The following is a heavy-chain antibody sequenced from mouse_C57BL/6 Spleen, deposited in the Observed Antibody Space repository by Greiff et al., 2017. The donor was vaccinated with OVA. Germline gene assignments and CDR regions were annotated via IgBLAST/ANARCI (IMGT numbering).Heavy chain of an antibody. V-gene: IGHV1-26*01. CDR1: GYTFTDYY. CDR2: INPNNGGT. Sequence: VQLQQSGPELVKPGASVKISCKASGYTFTDYYMNWVKQSHGKSLEWIGDINPNNGGTSYNQQFKGKATLTVDKSSSTAYMELRSLTSEDSAVYYCFYYDGFAYWGQGTLVTVSA. J-gene: IGHJ3*01. D-gene: IGHD2-4*01. CDR3: FYYDGFAY.